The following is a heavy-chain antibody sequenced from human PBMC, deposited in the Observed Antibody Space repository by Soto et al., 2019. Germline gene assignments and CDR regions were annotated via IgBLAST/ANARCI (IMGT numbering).Heavy chain of an antibody. V-gene: IGHV4-59*01. CDR2: IYYSGST. D-gene: IGHD3-3*01. CDR3: ARALAYYDFWSGLVNWFDP. J-gene: IGHJ5*02. CDR1: GGSISSYY. Sequence: SETLSLTCTVSGGSISSYYWSWIRQPPGKGLEWIGYIYYSGSTNYNPSLKSRVTISVDTSKNQFSLKLSSVAAADTAVYYCARALAYYDFWSGLVNWFDPWGQGTLVTVSS.